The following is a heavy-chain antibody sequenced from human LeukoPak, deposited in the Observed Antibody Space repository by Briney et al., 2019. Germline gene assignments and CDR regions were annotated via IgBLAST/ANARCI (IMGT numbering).Heavy chain of an antibody. CDR3: ARDQNYYGLDV. Sequence: GMSLRLSCAAPGSRFSSFALHWVRQAPGKGLEWVAITSSDGSDKYYADSMKGRFTISRDNSKNTLYLQMNTLRAEDTAVYYCARDQNYYGLDVWGQGTTVTVSS. CDR2: TSSDGSDK. J-gene: IGHJ6*02. V-gene: IGHV3-30-3*01. CDR1: GSRFSSFA.